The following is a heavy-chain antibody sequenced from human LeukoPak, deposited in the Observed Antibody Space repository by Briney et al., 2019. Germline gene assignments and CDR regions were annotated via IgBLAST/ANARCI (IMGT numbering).Heavy chain of an antibody. CDR3: ARMGYSSGWYWFDP. CDR1: GGSFSSYY. V-gene: IGHV4-59*08. J-gene: IGHJ5*02. D-gene: IGHD6-19*01. Sequence: SETLSLTCTVSGGSFSSYYWTWIRQPPGKGLEWIGYIYYSGSTDYNPSLKSRVTISVDTSKNQFSLRLSSVTAADTAVYYCARMGYSSGWYWFDPWGQGTLVTVSS. CDR2: IYYSGST.